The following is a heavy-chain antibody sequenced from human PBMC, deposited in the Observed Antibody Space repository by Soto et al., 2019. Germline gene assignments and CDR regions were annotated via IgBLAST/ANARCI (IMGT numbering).Heavy chain of an antibody. CDR1: GVTFSSYA. Sequence: EVQLLESGGGLVQPGGSLRLSCAASGVTFSSYAMSWVRQAPGKGLEWVSAISGSGGSTYYADSVKGRFTISRDNSKNTLYLQMNSLRAEDTAVYYCATTPKNYDFWSGYIDYWGQGTLVTVSS. V-gene: IGHV3-23*01. D-gene: IGHD3-3*01. CDR3: ATTPKNYDFWSGYIDY. J-gene: IGHJ4*02. CDR2: ISGSGGST.